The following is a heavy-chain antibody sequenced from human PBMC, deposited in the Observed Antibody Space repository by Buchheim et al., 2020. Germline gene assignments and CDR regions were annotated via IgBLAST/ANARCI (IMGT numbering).Heavy chain of an antibody. CDR1: GGSVRSGGYY. J-gene: IGHJ4*02. D-gene: IGHD2-2*01. V-gene: IGHV4-31*03. Sequence: QVQLQESGPRLVKPSQTLSFTCTVSGGSVRSGGYYWSWIRQHPGKGLEWIGYIYYSESTSYNPSLKSRVTISVDTSKNQFSLKLSSVTAADTAVYYCARDTNEEYCSSSSCSFGYWGQGTL. CDR2: IYYSEST. CDR3: ARDTNEEYCSSSSCSFGY.